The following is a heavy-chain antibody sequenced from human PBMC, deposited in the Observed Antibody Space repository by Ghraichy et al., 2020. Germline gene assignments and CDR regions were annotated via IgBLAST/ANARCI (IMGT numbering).Heavy chain of an antibody. Sequence: SETLSLTCTVSAYSISSGYFWGWIRQPPGKGLEWIGSIHHTGSTYYNPSLKSRLTISVDTSRNQFSLKLSSVTAADTAVYYCARVGYCSGGSCLHYFAYWGQGTLVTVSS. CDR2: IHHTGST. V-gene: IGHV4-38-2*02. D-gene: IGHD2-15*01. CDR1: AYSISSGYF. J-gene: IGHJ4*02. CDR3: ARVGYCSGGSCLHYFAY.